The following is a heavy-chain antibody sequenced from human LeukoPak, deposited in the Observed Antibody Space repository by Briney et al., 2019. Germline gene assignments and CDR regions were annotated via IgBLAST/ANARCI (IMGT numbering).Heavy chain of an antibody. CDR3: ARTSARDSSGYYSYYFDY. Sequence: GASVKVSCKASGGTFSSYAISWVRQAPGQGLEWMGGIIPIFGTANYAQKFQGGVTITTDESTSTAYMELSSLRSEDTAVYYCARTSARDSSGYYSYYFDYWGQGTPVTVSS. CDR1: GGTFSSYA. D-gene: IGHD3-22*01. V-gene: IGHV1-69*05. J-gene: IGHJ4*02. CDR2: IIPIFGTA.